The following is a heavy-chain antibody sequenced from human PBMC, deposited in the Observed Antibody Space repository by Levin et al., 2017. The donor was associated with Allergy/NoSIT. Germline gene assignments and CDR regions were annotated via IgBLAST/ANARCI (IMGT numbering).Heavy chain of an antibody. CDR3: ARQGYSIGWSPFYFDY. CDR1: GYEFTSYW. J-gene: IGHJ4*02. V-gene: IGHV5-51*01. CDR2: IYPGDSDT. Sequence: RGESLKISCKGSGYEFTSYWIGWVRQMPGNGLEWMGIIYPGDSDTRYSPSFQGQVTISADKSSSTAYLQWNSLRASDTAMYYCARQGYSIGWSPFYFDYWGQGTLVTVSS. D-gene: IGHD6-19*01.